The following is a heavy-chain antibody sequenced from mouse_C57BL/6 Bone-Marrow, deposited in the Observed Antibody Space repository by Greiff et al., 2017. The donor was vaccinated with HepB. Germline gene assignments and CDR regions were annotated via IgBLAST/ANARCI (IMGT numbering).Heavy chain of an antibody. J-gene: IGHJ3*01. V-gene: IGHV5-4*01. CDR1: GFTFSSYA. Sequence: EVQLVESGGGLVKPGGSLKLSCAASGFTFSSYAMSWVRQTPEKRLEWVATISDGGSYTDYPDNVKGRFTISRDNAKNNLYLQMSHLKSEDTAMYYCAREYCGSSPWFAYWGQGTLVTVSA. CDR3: AREYCGSSPWFAY. D-gene: IGHD1-1*01. CDR2: ISDGGSYT.